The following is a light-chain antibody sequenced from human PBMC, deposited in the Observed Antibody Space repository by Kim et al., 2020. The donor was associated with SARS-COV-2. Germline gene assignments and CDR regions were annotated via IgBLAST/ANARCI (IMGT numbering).Light chain of an antibody. Sequence: VALGQTVRITGQGDSLRSYYGTRYQQKPAQAPILVIYGNNNRPSGIPDRFSGSGSGNTASLTITGTQEGDEADYYCNSRDSNDNVVFGGGTQLTVL. J-gene: IGLJ2*01. CDR3: NSRDSNDNVV. CDR1: SLRSYY. V-gene: IGLV3-19*01. CDR2: GNN.